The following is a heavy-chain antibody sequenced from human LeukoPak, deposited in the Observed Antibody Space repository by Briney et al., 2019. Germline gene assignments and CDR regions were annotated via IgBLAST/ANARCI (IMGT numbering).Heavy chain of an antibody. J-gene: IGHJ3*02. D-gene: IGHD2-15*01. CDR3: ARDGDSWAFDI. CDR2: ISSNGGST. Sequence: GGSLRLSCAASGFTFSSYAMHWVRQAPGKGLEYVSAISSNGGSTYYANSVKGRFTISRDNSKNTLYLQMGSLRAEDMAVYYCARDGDSWAFDIWAQGTMVTVSS. CDR1: GFTFSSYA. V-gene: IGHV3-64*01.